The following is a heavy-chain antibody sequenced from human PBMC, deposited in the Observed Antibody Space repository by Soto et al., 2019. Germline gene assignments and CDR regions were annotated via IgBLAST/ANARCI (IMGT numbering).Heavy chain of an antibody. CDR2: IYYSGST. J-gene: IGHJ4*02. D-gene: IGHD3-22*01. Sequence: SETLSLTCTVSGGSNSSYYWSWIRQPPGKGLEWIGYIYYSGSTNYNPSLKSRVTISVDTSKNQFSLKLSSVTAADTAVYYCARDPGETYYYDSSGYYWLDYWGQGTLVTVSS. V-gene: IGHV4-59*12. CDR3: ARDPGETYYYDSSGYYWLDY. CDR1: GGSNSSYY.